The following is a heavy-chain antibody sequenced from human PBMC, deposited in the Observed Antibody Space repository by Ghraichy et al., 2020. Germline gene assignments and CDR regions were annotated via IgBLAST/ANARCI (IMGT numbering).Heavy chain of an antibody. Sequence: GESLNISCVVSGFSSTEFYMSWVRQAPGKGLEWVANINEDGSNKYYVDSVKGRFTISRDNAKNSVYLHMNSLRVDDAGMYYCARAAVPGRNHAVDVWGQGTTVTVSS. V-gene: IGHV3-7*01. J-gene: IGHJ6*02. CDR1: GFSSTEFY. CDR3: ARAAVPGRNHAVDV. CDR2: INEDGSNK. D-gene: IGHD1-1*01.